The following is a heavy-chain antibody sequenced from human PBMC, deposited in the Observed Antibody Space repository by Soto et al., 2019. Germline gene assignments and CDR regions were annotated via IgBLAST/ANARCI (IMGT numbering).Heavy chain of an antibody. CDR2: ISGSGGST. CDR3: AKPWAGTRDPLGFVSSGMDV. CDR1: GFTFSSYA. Sequence: GGSLRLSCAASGFTFSSYAMSWVRQAPGKGLEWVSAISGSGGSTYYADSVKGRFTISRDNSKNTLYLQMNSLRAEDTAVYYCAKPWAGTRDPLGFVSSGMDVWGQGTTVTVSS. D-gene: IGHD6-6*01. V-gene: IGHV3-23*01. J-gene: IGHJ6*02.